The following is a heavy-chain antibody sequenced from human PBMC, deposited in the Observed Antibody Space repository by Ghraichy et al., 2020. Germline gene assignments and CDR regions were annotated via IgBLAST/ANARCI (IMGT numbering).Heavy chain of an antibody. J-gene: IGHJ6*02. CDR2: IDWDDDK. D-gene: IGHD3-22*01. Sequence: SGPTLVKPTQTLTLTCTFSGFSLSTSGMCVSWIRQPPGKALEWLARIDWDDDKYYSTSLKTRLTISKDTSKNQVVLTMTNMDPVDTATYYCARIRLGRAIVATNGMDVWGQGTTVTVSS. V-gene: IGHV2-70*11. CDR3: ARIRLGRAIVATNGMDV. CDR1: GFSLSTSGMC.